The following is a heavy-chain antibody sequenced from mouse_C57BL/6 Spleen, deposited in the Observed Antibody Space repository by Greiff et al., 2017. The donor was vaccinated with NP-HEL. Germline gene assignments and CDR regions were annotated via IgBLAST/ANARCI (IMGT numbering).Heavy chain of an antibody. D-gene: IGHD1-1*01. CDR3: ARSDYYGSYYFDY. V-gene: IGHV1-82*01. Sequence: QVQLKESGPELVKPGASVKISCKASGYAFSSSWMNWVKQRPGKGLEWIGRIYPGDGDTNYNGKFKGKATLTADKSSSTAYMQLSSLTSEDSAVYVCARSDYYGSYYFDYWGQGTTLTVSS. CDR2: IYPGDGDT. CDR1: GYAFSSSW. J-gene: IGHJ2*01.